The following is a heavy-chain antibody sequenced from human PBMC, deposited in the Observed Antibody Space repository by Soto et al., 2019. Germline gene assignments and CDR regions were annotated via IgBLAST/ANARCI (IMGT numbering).Heavy chain of an antibody. CDR1: GFTVSSNY. Sequence: EVQLVESGGGLVQPGGSLRLSCAASGFTVSSNYMSWVRQAPGKGLEWVSVIYSGGSTYYADSVKGRFTISRDNSKNTLYLQMNSLRAEDTAVYYCARDRSSGWYRDGAFDIWGQGTMVTVSS. V-gene: IGHV3-66*01. J-gene: IGHJ3*02. CDR2: IYSGGST. CDR3: ARDRSSGWYRDGAFDI. D-gene: IGHD6-19*01.